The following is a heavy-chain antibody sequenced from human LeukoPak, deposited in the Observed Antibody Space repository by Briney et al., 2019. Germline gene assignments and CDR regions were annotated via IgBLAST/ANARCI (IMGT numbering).Heavy chain of an antibody. D-gene: IGHD2-15*01. CDR2: IYDSGST. CDR1: GGSIRSSYYY. J-gene: IGHJ5*02. Sequence: SETLSLTCTVSGGSIRSSYYYWGWIRQPPGKGLEWIGSIYDSGSTYYNPFLKSRVTISVDTSKNQFSLKLSSVTAADTAVYYCARAKGGGWDRNKGWFDPWGQGTLVTVSS. V-gene: IGHV4-39*01. CDR3: ARAKGGGWDRNKGWFDP.